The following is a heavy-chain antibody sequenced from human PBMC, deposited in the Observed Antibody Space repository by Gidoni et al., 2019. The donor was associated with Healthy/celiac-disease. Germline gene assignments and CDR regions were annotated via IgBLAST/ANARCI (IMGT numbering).Heavy chain of an antibody. CDR1: GYTFTSYA. D-gene: IGHD1-26*01. V-gene: IGHV1-3*01. CDR2: INAGNGNT. J-gene: IGHJ4*02. CDR3: ARGRRSGSYQYYFDY. Sequence: QVQLVQSGAEGKKPGASVKVSCKASGYTFTSYAMHWVRQAPGQRLEWMGWINAGNGNTKYSQKFQGRVTITRDTSASTAYMELSSLRSEDTAVYYCARGRRSGSYQYYFDYWGQGTLVTVSS.